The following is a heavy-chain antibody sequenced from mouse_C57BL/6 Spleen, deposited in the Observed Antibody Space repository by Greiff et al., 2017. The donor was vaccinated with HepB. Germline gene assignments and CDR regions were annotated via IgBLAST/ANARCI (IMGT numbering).Heavy chain of an antibody. J-gene: IGHJ1*03. Sequence: EVKLVDSGGGLVQPGESLKLSCESNEYEFPSHDMSWVRKTPEKRLELVAAINSDGGSTYYPDTMERRFIISRDNTKKTLYLQMSSLRSEDTALYYCARRAVVDYWYFDVWGTGTTVTVSS. CDR1: EYEFPSHD. V-gene: IGHV5-2*01. D-gene: IGHD1-1*01. CDR3: ARRAVVDYWYFDV. CDR2: INSDGGST.